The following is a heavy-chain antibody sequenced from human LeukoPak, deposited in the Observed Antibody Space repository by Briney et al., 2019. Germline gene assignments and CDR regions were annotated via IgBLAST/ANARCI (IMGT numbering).Heavy chain of an antibody. D-gene: IGHD1-26*01. CDR1: GFTFTSSA. V-gene: IGHV1-58*01. CDR2: IVVGSGNT. Sequence: SVKVSCKASGFTFTSSAVQWVRQARGQRLEWIGWIVVGSGNTNYPQKFQERVTITRDMSTSTAYMELSSLRSEDTAVYYCAADESVGATSYGMDVWGQGTTVTVSS. CDR3: AADESVGATSYGMDV. J-gene: IGHJ6*02.